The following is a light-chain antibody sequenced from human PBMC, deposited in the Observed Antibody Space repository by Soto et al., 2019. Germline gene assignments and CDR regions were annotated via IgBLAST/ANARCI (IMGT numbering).Light chain of an antibody. CDR3: QQYGRSWT. CDR1: QNIFSNY. Sequence: EIVLTQSPDTVSASPGERVTLSCRASQNIFSNYLAWYQQKPGQAPRLLIYGASTRATGIADRFSGGGSGTDFTLTISRLEPEDFAVYHCQQYGRSWTFGPGPKVDIK. V-gene: IGKV3-20*01. CDR2: GAS. J-gene: IGKJ1*01.